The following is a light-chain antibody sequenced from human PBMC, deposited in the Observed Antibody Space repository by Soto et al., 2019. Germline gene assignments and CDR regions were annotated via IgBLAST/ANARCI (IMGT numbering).Light chain of an antibody. CDR2: AAS. J-gene: IGKJ1*01. CDR3: QQYDTWPRT. V-gene: IGKV3-15*01. CDR1: QTVSSN. Sequence: IVLTQSPCTLSLSPGERARLSCRASQTVSSNYLAWYQQKPGQAPRLLIYAASTRATAVPARFTASGSGTEFTLSISSLQSDDFGVYYCQQYDTWPRTFGQGTKVDIK.